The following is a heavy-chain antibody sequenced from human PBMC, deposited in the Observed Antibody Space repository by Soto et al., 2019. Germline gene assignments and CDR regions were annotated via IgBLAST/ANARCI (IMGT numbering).Heavy chain of an antibody. D-gene: IGHD6-13*01. CDR1: GFTFTSSA. CDR2: IVVGSGNT. Sequence: QMQLVQSGPEVKKPGTSVKVSCKASGFTFTSSAVQWVRQARGQRLEWIGWIVVGSGNTNYAQKFQERVTITRDMSTSTAYMELSSLRSENTAVYDCAAEREVYSSSWDLFDYWGQGTLVTDSS. CDR3: AAEREVYSSSWDLFDY. J-gene: IGHJ4*02. V-gene: IGHV1-58*01.